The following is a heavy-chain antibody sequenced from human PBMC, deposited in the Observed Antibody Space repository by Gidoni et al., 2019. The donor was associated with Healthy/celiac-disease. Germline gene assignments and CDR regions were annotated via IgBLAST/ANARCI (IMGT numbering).Heavy chain of an antibody. CDR1: GYTFTGYY. V-gene: IGHV1-2*02. Sequence: QVQLVQYGAEGKKPGASVQVSCKASGYTFTGYYMHWVRQAPGQGLEWMGWINPNSGGTNYAQKFQGRVTMTRDTSISTAYMELSRLRSDDTAVYYCARDGEYSSSWYGLTGVVDYWGQGTLVTVSS. CDR2: INPNSGGT. J-gene: IGHJ4*02. CDR3: ARDGEYSSSWYGLTGVVDY. D-gene: IGHD6-13*01.